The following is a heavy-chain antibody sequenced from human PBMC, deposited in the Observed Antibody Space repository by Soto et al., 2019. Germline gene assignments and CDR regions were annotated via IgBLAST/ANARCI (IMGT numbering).Heavy chain of an antibody. J-gene: IGHJ4*02. D-gene: IGHD6-19*01. CDR3: AKDVHGPSGWYYFDY. V-gene: IGHV3-30*18. CDR2: ISYDGSNK. Sequence: AGGSLRLSCAASGFTFSSYGMHWVRQAPGKGLEWVAVISYDGSNKYYADSVKGRFTISRDNSKNTLYLQMNSLRAEDTAVYYCAKDVHGPSGWYYFDYWGQGTLVTVSS. CDR1: GFTFSSYG.